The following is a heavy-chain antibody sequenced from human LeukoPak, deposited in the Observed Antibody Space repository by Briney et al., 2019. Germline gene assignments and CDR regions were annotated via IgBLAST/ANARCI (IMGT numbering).Heavy chain of an antibody. CDR1: GFSFNQAW. V-gene: IGHV3-15*01. CDR2: IKNRYEGGTT. CDR3: TTAAAGREYHY. Sequence: PGGSLRLSCAVSGFSFNQAWMSWVRQAPGKGLEWVGLIKNRYEGGTTDYATPVKGRFTMSRDDSKNTLFLQMDSLNTEDTAVYYCTTAAAGREYHYWGQGTLVTVSS. J-gene: IGHJ4*02. D-gene: IGHD6-25*01.